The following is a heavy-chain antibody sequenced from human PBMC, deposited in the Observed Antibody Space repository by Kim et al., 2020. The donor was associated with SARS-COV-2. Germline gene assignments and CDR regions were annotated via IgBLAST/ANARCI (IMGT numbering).Heavy chain of an antibody. CDR3: ARGRGLRLGEVPRPFDI. CDR2: INHSGST. Sequence: SETLSLTCAVYGGSFSGYYWSWIRQPPGKGLEWIGEINHSGSTNYNPSLKSRVTISVDTSKNQFSLKLSSVTAADTAVYYCARGRGLRLGEVPRPFDIWGQGTMVTVSS. J-gene: IGHJ3*02. CDR1: GGSFSGYY. D-gene: IGHD3-16*01. V-gene: IGHV4-34*01.